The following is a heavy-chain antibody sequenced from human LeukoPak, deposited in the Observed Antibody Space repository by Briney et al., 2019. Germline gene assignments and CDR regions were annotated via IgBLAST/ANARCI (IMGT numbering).Heavy chain of an antibody. Sequence: GRSLRLSCAASGFTFSSYGMHWVRQAPGKGLEWVAVISYDGSNKYYADSVKGRFTISRDNSKNTLYLQMNSLRAEDTAVYYCARDGYSGSLLYFDYWGQGTLVTVSS. J-gene: IGHJ4*02. D-gene: IGHD1-26*01. CDR3: ARDGYSGSLLYFDY. V-gene: IGHV3-30*03. CDR2: ISYDGSNK. CDR1: GFTFSSYG.